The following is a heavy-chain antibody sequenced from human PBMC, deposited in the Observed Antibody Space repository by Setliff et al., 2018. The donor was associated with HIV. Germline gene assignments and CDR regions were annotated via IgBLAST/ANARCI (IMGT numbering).Heavy chain of an antibody. CDR2: INHSGST. CDR3: ARVGTRGYSGYAPLDFFDY. V-gene: IGHV4-34*01. D-gene: IGHD5-12*01. CDR1: AGSFSGYY. J-gene: IGHJ4*02. Sequence: PSETLSLTCAVYAGSFSGYYWSWIRQPSGKGLEWIGEINHSGSTNYNPSLKSRVTISVDTSKNQFSLKLSSVTAADTAVYYCARVGTRGYSGYAPLDFFDYWGQGTLVTVSS.